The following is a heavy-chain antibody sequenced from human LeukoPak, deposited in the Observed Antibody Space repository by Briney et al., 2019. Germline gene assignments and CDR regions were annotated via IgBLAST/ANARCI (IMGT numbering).Heavy chain of an antibody. CDR2: ILSSGST. D-gene: IGHD1-14*01. J-gene: IGHJ3*02. CDR1: SGSINNYY. Sequence: SEPLTLTCTVSSGSINNYYWTWIRQTPGKGLEWIGYILSSGSTNYNPSVKSRVTISVDTSKNQFSLKLSSVTAADTAVYYCARTNQISETAFDIWGQGTMVIVTS. CDR3: ARTNQISETAFDI. V-gene: IGHV4-59*01.